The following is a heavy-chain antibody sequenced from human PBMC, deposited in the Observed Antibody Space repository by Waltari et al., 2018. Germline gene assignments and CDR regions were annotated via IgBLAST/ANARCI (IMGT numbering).Heavy chain of an antibody. CDR1: GGSFSGYY. D-gene: IGHD3-10*01. CDR3: ARKILTFRESLAYFDH. V-gene: IGHV4-34*01. J-gene: IGHJ4*02. Sequence: QVQLQQWGAGLLKPSETLSLTCEVYGGSFSGYYWNWIRQSPGKRLEWIGEINHIGTTTSNPSLKCRVTISVDTSNNHFSLKVASVTAADTAVYYCARKILTFRESLAYFDHWGQGTLVTVSS. CDR2: INHIGTT.